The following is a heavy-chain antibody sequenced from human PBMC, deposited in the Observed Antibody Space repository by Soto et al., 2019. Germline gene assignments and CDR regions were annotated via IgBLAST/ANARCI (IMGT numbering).Heavy chain of an antibody. CDR2: ISGSGGST. D-gene: IGHD2-2*01. Sequence: GGSLRLSCAASGFTFSSYAMSWVRQAPGKGLEWVSAISGSGGSTYYADSVKGRFTISRDNSKNTLYLQMNSLRAEDTAVYYCAEGGYCSSTSCYGFSAFDIWGQGTMVTV. CDR3: AEGGYCSSTSCYGFSAFDI. CDR1: GFTFSSYA. V-gene: IGHV3-23*01. J-gene: IGHJ3*02.